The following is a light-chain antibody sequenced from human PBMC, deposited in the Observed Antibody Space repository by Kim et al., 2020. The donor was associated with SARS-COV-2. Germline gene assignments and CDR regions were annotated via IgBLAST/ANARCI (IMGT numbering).Light chain of an antibody. CDR3: NSYTGSNIFV. CDR2: DVS. J-gene: IGLJ7*01. Sequence: GQSITISCTGTSSDFGGYNYVSWYQHHPGKAPKLMIYDVSKRPSGVPDRFSGSKSGNTASLTISGLQAEDEADYYCNSYTGSNIFVFGRGTQLTVL. CDR1: SSDFGGYNY. V-gene: IGLV2-8*01.